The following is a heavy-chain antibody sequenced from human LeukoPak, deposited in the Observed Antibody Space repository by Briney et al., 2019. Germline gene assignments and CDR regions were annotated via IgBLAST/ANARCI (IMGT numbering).Heavy chain of an antibody. J-gene: IGHJ6*03. Sequence: SQTLPLTCGVSAPSLTNLYRNWVRHPDGKGLEWICSIHSSGGPNSNPALKTRLTMSIDTSNTPFSLRLTSVTAADSAVYYCARDFPILLWAGDILSPEYNYFMDVWGKGTTVTVPS. CDR3: ARDFPILLWAGDILSPEYNYFMDV. D-gene: IGHD3-10*01. V-gene: IGHV4-4*07. CDR2: IHSSGGP. CDR1: APSLTNLY.